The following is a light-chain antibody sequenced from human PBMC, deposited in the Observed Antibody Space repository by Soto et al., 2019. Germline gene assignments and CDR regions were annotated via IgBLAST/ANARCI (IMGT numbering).Light chain of an antibody. Sequence: DIQMTQSPSSLSASLGDRVTITCRASQTIRTYLNWYQQKPGKAPKLLIYVASNLQSGVPSRFSGSGFGTDFTLTITSLQPEDFATYYCQQSYNTPRTFGQGTRLEIK. CDR3: QQSYNTPRT. J-gene: IGKJ2*01. CDR2: VAS. CDR1: QTIRTY. V-gene: IGKV1-39*01.